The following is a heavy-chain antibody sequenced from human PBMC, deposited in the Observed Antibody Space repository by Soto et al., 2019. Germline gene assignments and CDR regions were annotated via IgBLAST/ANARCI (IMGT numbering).Heavy chain of an antibody. CDR1: GFTFSSYS. CDR2: ISSSSSYI. Sequence: LRLSCAASGFTFSSYSMNWVRQAPGKGLEWVSSISSSSSYIYYADSVKGRFTISRDNAKNSLYLQMNSLRAEDTAVYYCARFTISGNNNWFDPWGQGTLVTVSS. CDR3: ARFTISGNNNWFDP. J-gene: IGHJ5*02. D-gene: IGHD1-26*01. V-gene: IGHV3-21*01.